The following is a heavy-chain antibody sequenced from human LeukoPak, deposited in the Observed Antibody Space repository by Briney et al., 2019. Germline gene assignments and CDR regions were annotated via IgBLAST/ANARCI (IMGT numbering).Heavy chain of an antibody. Sequence: GGSLRLSCAASGFTFRSFAMTWIRQAPGKGLEWVASITGNHGPTYNTDSVKDRFTISRDNSQNTLYLQMDSLRAEDTAVYYCTKDPNGDYVGAFDPWGQGTLVTVSS. CDR1: GFTFRSFA. V-gene: IGHV3-23*01. J-gene: IGHJ5*02. CDR2: ITGNHGPT. CDR3: TKDPNGDYVGAFDP. D-gene: IGHD4-17*01.